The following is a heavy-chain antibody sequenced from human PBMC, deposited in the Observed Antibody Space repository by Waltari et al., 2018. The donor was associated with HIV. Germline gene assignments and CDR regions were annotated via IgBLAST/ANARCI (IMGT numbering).Heavy chain of an antibody. Sequence: QVQLVESGGGVVQPGRSLRPPCAASGFTFRHYAMHWVRQAPGKGLEWVAVISYDGSNKYYADSVKGRFTISRDNSKNTLYLQMNSLRAEDTAVYYCARDPQYCSSTSCSYYFDYWGQGTLVTVSS. CDR3: ARDPQYCSSTSCSYYFDY. J-gene: IGHJ4*02. CDR1: GFTFRHYA. D-gene: IGHD2-2*01. CDR2: ISYDGSNK. V-gene: IGHV3-30-3*01.